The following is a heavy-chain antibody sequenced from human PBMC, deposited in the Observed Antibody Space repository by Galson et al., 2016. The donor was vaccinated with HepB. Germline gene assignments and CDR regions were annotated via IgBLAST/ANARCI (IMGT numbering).Heavy chain of an antibody. CDR1: GFTFSSQA. J-gene: IGHJ1*01. Sequence: SLRLSCAASGFTFSSQAMSWVRQAPGKGLEWVSTIDENSGEIRYADSVEGRFTISRDNPGNTLFLQMNSLRVEDTAVYYCAKKRMPPVAGNNYFGSWGQGTLVIVSS. CDR2: IDENSGEI. V-gene: IGHV3-23*01. CDR3: AKKRMPPVAGNNYFGS. D-gene: IGHD6-19*01.